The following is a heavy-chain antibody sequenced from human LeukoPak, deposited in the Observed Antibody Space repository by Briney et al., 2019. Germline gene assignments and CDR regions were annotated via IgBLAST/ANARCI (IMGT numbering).Heavy chain of an antibody. CDR1: GYTFTSYA. CDR2: INTNTGNP. V-gene: IGHV7-4-1*02. Sequence: ASVKVSCKASGYTFTSYAMNWVRQAPGQGLEWMGWINTNTGNPTYAQGFTGRFVFSLDTSVSTAYLQISSLKAEDTAVYYCARATYSSSWWGGGEGYYYYGMDVWGQGTTVTVSS. D-gene: IGHD6-13*01. J-gene: IGHJ6*02. CDR3: ARATYSSSWWGGGEGYYYYGMDV.